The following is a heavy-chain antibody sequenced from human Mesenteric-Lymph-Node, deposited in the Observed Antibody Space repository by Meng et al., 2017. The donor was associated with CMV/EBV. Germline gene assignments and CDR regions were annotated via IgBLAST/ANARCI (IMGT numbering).Heavy chain of an antibody. D-gene: IGHD2-2*01. CDR2: ISGYNGNT. J-gene: IGHJ4*02. Sequence: ASVKVSCKASGYTFTSYGISWVRQAPGQGLEWMGWISGYNGNTNYAQKLQGRVTMTTDTSTSTAYMEVRSLRSDDTAVYYCAKYRGYCDSTSCLEPFDYWGQGTLVTVSS. CDR3: AKYRGYCDSTSCLEPFDY. V-gene: IGHV1-18*01. CDR1: GYTFTSYG.